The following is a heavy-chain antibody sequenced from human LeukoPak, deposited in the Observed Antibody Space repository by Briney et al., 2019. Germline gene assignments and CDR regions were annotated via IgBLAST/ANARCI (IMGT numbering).Heavy chain of an antibody. J-gene: IGHJ5*02. Sequence: SVKVSCKASGGTFSSYAISWVRQAPGQGLEWMGGIIPIFGTANYAQKFQGRVTITADESTSTAYMELSSLRSEDTAVYYCARLIVVVPAAIYWSDPWGQGTLVTVSS. V-gene: IGHV1-69*01. CDR1: GGTFSSYA. CDR2: IIPIFGTA. D-gene: IGHD2-2*02. CDR3: ARLIVVVPAAIYWSDP.